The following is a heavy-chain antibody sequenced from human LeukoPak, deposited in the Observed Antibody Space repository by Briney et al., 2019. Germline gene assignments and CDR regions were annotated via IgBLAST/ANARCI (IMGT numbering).Heavy chain of an antibody. V-gene: IGHV3-30-3*01. CDR2: ISYDGSNK. CDR1: GFTFSSYA. J-gene: IGHJ4*02. CDR3: ARDRYYDILTGGKDYFDY. Sequence: GGSLRLSCAASGFTFSSYAMHWVRQAPGKGLEWVAVISYDGSNKYYADSVKGRFTISRDNSKNTLYLQMNSLRAEDTAVYYCARDRYYDILTGGKDYFDYWGQGTLVTVSS. D-gene: IGHD3-9*01.